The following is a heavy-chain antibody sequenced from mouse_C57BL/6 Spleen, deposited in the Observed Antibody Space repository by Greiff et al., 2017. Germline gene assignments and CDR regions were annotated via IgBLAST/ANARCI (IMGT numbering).Heavy chain of an antibody. CDR1: GFTIPDYS. D-gene: IGHD1-1*01. J-gene: IGHJ2*01. CDR3: ATYDYGSDGY. CDR2: IDPEDGDT. Sequence: VTLKVSGAELVRPGASVKLSCTASGFTIPDYSLHWVKQRPEQGLEWIGRIDPEDGDTEYAPKFQGKATMTADTTSNTAYLQLSSLTSEYTAVYYCATYDYGSDGYWGQGTTRTVSS. V-gene: IGHV14-1*01.